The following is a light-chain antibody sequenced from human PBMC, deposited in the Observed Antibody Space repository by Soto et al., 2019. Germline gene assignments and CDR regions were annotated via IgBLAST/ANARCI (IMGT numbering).Light chain of an antibody. CDR2: GAS. Sequence: EIMLTQSPGTLSLSPGESATLSCRASQTLTNNYLAWYQQKPGQAPRVLIYGASYRATGIPVRFSGSGSGTDFALTISRLEPDDFAVYSCQQYGSSPITFGQGTRLEMK. V-gene: IGKV3-20*01. J-gene: IGKJ5*01. CDR1: QTLTNNY. CDR3: QQYGSSPIT.